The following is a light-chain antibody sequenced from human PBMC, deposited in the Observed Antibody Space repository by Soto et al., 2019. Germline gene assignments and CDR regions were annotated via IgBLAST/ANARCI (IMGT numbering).Light chain of an antibody. J-gene: IGLJ3*02. CDR2: EVS. V-gene: IGLV2-14*01. CDR1: SSDIVGYNY. CDR3: SSYTSSSTWV. Sequence: QSALTQPASVSASPGQSITISCTGASSDIVGYNYVSWYQQYPGRAPTLIIYEVSNRPSGVSNRFSGSKSGNTASLTISGLQAEDEADYYCSSYTSSSTWVFGGGTKLTVL.